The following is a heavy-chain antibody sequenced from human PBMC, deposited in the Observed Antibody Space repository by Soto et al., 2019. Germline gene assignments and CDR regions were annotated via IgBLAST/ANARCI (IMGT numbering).Heavy chain of an antibody. D-gene: IGHD3-22*01. Sequence: GSLRLSCAASGFTFSSYGMHWVRQAPGKGLEWVAVIWYDGSNKYYADSVKGRFTISRDNSKNTLYLQMNSLRAEDTAVYYCARGRGAYYYDHPYYFDYWGQGTLVTVSS. CDR1: GFTFSSYG. V-gene: IGHV3-33*01. CDR2: IWYDGSNK. CDR3: ARGRGAYYYDHPYYFDY. J-gene: IGHJ4*02.